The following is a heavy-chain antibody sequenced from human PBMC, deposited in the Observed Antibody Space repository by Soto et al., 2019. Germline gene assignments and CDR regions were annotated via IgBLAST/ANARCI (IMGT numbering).Heavy chain of an antibody. D-gene: IGHD6-19*01. CDR3: AREDQWRPDY. Sequence: QVQLVQSEAELKQPGASVKISCKASGYIFTTSAIHWVRQAPGQGLEWMGIVNPSGGTTTYAQHFQGRVTMTRATYTTTVSMELSSLRFDDTAVYSGAREDQWRPDYWGPGTRVSVSS. CDR1: GYIFTTSA. CDR2: VNPSGGTT. V-gene: IGHV1-46*01. J-gene: IGHJ4*02.